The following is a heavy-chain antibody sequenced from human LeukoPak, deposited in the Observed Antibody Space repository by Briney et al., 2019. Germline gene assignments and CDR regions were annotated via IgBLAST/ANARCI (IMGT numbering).Heavy chain of an antibody. CDR2: MNPNSGNT. Sequence: ASVKVSCKASGYTFTSYDINWVRQATGQGLEWMGWMNPNSGNTGYAQKFQGRVTMTRNTSISTAYMELSSLRSEDTAVYYCARQYYYDSGGYLDWFDPWGQGTLVTVSS. V-gene: IGHV1-8*01. CDR1: GYTFTSYD. J-gene: IGHJ5*02. CDR3: ARQYYYDSGGYLDWFDP. D-gene: IGHD3-22*01.